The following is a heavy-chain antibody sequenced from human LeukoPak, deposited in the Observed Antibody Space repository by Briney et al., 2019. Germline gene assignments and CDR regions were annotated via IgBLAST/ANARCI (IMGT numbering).Heavy chain of an antibody. Sequence: GGSLRLSCAASGFTFRSDWMHWVRQVPGKGLVWVSRINTDGSSTNYADSVKGRFTISRDNAKNTLYLQMNSLRAEDTAVYYCARDSSPTTGGYYMDVWAKGPRSPSP. CDR1: GFTFRSDW. V-gene: IGHV3-74*01. J-gene: IGHJ6*03. CDR3: ARDSSPTTGGYYMDV. CDR2: INTDGSST. D-gene: IGHD1-14*01.